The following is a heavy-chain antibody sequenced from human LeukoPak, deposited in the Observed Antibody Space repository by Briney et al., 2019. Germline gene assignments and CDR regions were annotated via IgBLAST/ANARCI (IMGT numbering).Heavy chain of an antibody. J-gene: IGHJ2*01. CDR2: VKQDGSEK. V-gene: IGHV3-7*04. Sequence: PGGSLRLSCAASGFTFRSCELSWVRQAPGKGLEWVANVKQDGSEKDCVDSVKGRFAIPRDNAKKSLYLQMNSLRAEDTAVYYCARPRAPDWNFDLWGRGTLVTVSS. CDR3: ARPRAPDWNFDL. CDR1: GFTFRSCE.